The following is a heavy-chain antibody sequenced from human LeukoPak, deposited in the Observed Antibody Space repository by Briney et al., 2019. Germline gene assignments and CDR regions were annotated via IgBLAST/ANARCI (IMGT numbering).Heavy chain of an antibody. Sequence: SETLSLTCAVYGVSFSAYYWSWFRQPPGKGLDWIGEINHSGSTNYNPSLKSRVTISVDTSKNQFSLKLTSVTAADTAVYYCARANYKSTGTYGYCGEGTLVTVSS. V-gene: IGHV4-34*01. D-gene: IGHD1-7*01. J-gene: IGHJ4*02. CDR2: INHSGST. CDR1: GVSFSAYY. CDR3: ARANYKSTGTYGY.